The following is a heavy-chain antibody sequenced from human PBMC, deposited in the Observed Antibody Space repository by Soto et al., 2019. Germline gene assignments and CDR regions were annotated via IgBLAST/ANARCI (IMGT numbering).Heavy chain of an antibody. V-gene: IGHV3-48*01. Sequence: EVQLVESGGGLVQPGGSLRLSCAASGFTFSSYSMNWVRQAPGKGLEWVSYISGSSSMIYYADSVKGRFTISRDNAKNSLYLQMNSLRAEDTAVYYCARDLNPRQEMLYALLGYWGQGTQVTVSS. CDR1: GFTFSSYS. CDR3: ARDLNPRQEMLYALLGY. J-gene: IGHJ4*02. D-gene: IGHD2-8*01. CDR2: ISGSSSMI.